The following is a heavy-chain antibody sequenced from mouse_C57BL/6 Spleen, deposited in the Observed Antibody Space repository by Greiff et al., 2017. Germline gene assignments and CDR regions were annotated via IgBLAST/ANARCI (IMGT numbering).Heavy chain of an antibody. CDR3: AKDGNYRGYAMDY. CDR2: ISSGSSTI. J-gene: IGHJ4*01. Sequence: DVKLVESGGGLVKPGGSLKLSCAASGFTFSDYGMHWVRQAPEKGLEWVAYISSGSSTIYYADTVKGRFTISRDNAKNTLFLQMTSLRSEDTARYYWAKDGNYRGYAMDYWGQGTSVSVSS. D-gene: IGHD2-1*01. CDR1: GFTFSDYG. V-gene: IGHV5-17*01.